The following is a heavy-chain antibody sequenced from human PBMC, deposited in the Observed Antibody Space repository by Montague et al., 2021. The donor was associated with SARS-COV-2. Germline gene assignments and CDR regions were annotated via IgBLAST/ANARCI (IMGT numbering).Heavy chain of an antibody. J-gene: IGHJ4*02. CDR3: ARHKRWRIAAAGRDFDY. Sequence: SETLSLTCTVSGGSISSSSYYWGWIRQPPGKGLEWIGSIYYSGSTYYNPSLKSRVTISVDTSKNQFSLKLSSVTAADTAVYYCARHKRWRIAAAGRDFDYWSQGTLVTDSS. V-gene: IGHV4-39*01. CDR1: GGSISSSSYY. CDR2: IYYSGST. D-gene: IGHD6-13*01.